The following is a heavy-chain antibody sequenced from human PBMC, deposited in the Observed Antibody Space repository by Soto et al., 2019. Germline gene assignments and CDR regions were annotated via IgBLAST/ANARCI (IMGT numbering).Heavy chain of an antibody. CDR3: AAVVPRYGDYDGGNDDAFDI. CDR2: IVVGSGNT. J-gene: IGHJ3*02. V-gene: IGHV1-58*01. Sequence: SVKVSCKASGFTFTSSAVQWVRQARGQRLEWIGWIVVGSGNTNYAQKFQERVTITRDMSTSTAYMGLSSLKSEDPAVNYCAAVVPRYGDYDGGNDDAFDIWGQGKMVTVAS. D-gene: IGHD4-17*01. CDR1: GFTFTSSA.